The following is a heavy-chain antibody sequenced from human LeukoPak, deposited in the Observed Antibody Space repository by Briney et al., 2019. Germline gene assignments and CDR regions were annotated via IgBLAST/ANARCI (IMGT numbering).Heavy chain of an antibody. V-gene: IGHV1-69*04. D-gene: IGHD5-18*01. Sequence: SVKVSCKASGGTFSSYAICWVRQAPGQGLEWMGRIIPILGIANYAQKFQGRVTITADKSTSTAYMELSSLRSEDTAVYYCARERGYSYGYDWGQGTLVTVS. CDR1: GGTFSSYA. J-gene: IGHJ4*02. CDR3: ARERGYSYGYD. CDR2: IIPILGIA.